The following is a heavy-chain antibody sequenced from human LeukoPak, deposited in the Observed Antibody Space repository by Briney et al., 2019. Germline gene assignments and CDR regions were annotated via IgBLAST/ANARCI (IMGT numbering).Heavy chain of an antibody. Sequence: SETLSLTCTVSGGSISSYYWGWIRQPAGKGLEWIGRFHTRGSTNYNPSLKSRVIISVDTSKNQFSLKLNSVTAADTAVYYCARVDGSCSGGSCPSGNWFDPWGQGTLVTVSS. CDR2: FHTRGST. D-gene: IGHD2-15*01. V-gene: IGHV4-4*07. CDR1: GGSISSYY. J-gene: IGHJ5*02. CDR3: ARVDGSCSGGSCPSGNWFDP.